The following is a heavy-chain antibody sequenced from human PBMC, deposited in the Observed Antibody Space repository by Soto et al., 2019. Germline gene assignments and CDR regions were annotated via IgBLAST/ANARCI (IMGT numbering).Heavy chain of an antibody. CDR1: GDSISGYY. D-gene: IGHD3-10*01. Sequence: PSETLSLTCTVSGDSISGYYWSWIRQPPGKGLEWIGYIYYSGSTNYNPSLKSRVTISVDTSKNQFSLKLSAVTAADTAVYYCARATRGNYGYDSYFDYWGQGTLVNVSA. J-gene: IGHJ4*02. CDR2: IYYSGST. V-gene: IGHV4-59*01. CDR3: ARATRGNYGYDSYFDY.